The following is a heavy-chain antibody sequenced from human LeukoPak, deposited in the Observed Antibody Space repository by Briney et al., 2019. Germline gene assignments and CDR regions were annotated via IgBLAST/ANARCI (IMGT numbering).Heavy chain of an antibody. Sequence: PGGSLRLSCAASGFTVSSNYMNWVRQAPGKGLEWVSSISSSSSSYIYYADSVKGRFTISRDNAKNSLYLQMNSLRAEDTAVYYCARDGGWFENDYWGQGTLVTVSS. V-gene: IGHV3-21*01. D-gene: IGHD6-19*01. J-gene: IGHJ4*02. CDR3: ARDGGWFENDY. CDR1: GFTVSSNY. CDR2: ISSSSSSYI.